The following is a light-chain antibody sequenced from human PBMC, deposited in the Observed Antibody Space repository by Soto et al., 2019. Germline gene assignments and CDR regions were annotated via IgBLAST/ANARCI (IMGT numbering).Light chain of an antibody. CDR1: GSNIGAGYD. J-gene: IGLJ2*01. Sequence: QSVLTQPPSVSGAPGQRVTISCTGSGSNIGAGYDVHWYQQFPGTAPRLLIYGNSDRPSGVPDRFSGSKSGTSASLAITGLQPEDEADYYCQSYDSSLRVAVLGGGTKLTVL. CDR3: QSYDSSLRVAV. CDR2: GNS. V-gene: IGLV1-40*01.